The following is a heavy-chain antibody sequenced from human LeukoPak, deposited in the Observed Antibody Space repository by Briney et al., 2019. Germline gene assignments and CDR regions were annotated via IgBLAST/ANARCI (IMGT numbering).Heavy chain of an antibody. CDR3: ARDKITFFEVDAFDI. D-gene: IGHD3-3*01. V-gene: IGHV3-66*01. Sequence: PGGSLRLSCAASGFTVSSNYMSWVRQAPGKGLEWVSVIYSGGSTYYADSVKGRFTISRDNAKNSLYLQMNSLRAEDTAVYYCARDKITFFEVDAFDIWGQGTMVTVSS. J-gene: IGHJ3*02. CDR1: GFTVSSNY. CDR2: IYSGGST.